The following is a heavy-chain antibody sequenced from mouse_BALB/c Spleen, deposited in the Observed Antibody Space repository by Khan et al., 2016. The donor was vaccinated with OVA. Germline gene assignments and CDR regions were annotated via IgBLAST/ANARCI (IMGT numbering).Heavy chain of an antibody. D-gene: IGHD2-2*01. Sequence: QVQLKQSGAELARPGASVKLSCKASGYTFTDYYINWVRQRTGQGLEWIGEIYPGSGNTYYNEKFKDKATLTADKSSSTAFMHLNSLTSVDSSVYFCARSGIGSFAYWGQGTLVTVSA. V-gene: IGHV1-77*01. J-gene: IGHJ3*01. CDR3: ARSGIGSFAY. CDR2: IYPGSGNT. CDR1: GYTFTDYY.